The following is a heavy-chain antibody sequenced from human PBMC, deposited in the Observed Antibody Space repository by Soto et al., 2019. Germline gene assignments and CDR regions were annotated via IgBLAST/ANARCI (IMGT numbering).Heavy chain of an antibody. Sequence: PSETLSLTCTVSGGSISSYYWSWIRQPPGKGLEWIGYIYYSGSTNYNPSLKSRVTISVDTSKNQFSLKLSSVTAADTAVYYCANAPYCSSTSCPLDYWGQGTLVTVSS. V-gene: IGHV4-59*12. CDR3: ANAPYCSSTSCPLDY. CDR2: IYYSGST. D-gene: IGHD2-2*01. CDR1: GGSISSYY. J-gene: IGHJ4*02.